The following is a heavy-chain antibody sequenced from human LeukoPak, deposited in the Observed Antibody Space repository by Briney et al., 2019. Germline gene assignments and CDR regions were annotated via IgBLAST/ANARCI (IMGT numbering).Heavy chain of an antibody. V-gene: IGHV4-39*07. CDR1: GGSISSYY. Sequence: PSETLSLTCTVSGGSISSYYWNWIRQPAGKGLEWIGSIYYSGSTYYNPSLKSRVTISVDTSKNQFSLKLSSVTAADTAVYYCARSPYDYGDYTTLNWFDPWGQGTLVTVSS. CDR3: ARSPYDYGDYTTLNWFDP. CDR2: IYYSGST. J-gene: IGHJ5*02. D-gene: IGHD4-17*01.